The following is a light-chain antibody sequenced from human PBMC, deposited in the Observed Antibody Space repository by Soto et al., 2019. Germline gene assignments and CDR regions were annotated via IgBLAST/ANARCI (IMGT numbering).Light chain of an antibody. J-gene: IGLJ2*01. V-gene: IGLV2-8*01. CDR1: SSDVGGYNF. CDR3: TSYAGSNIPVV. Sequence: QSVLTQPPSASGSPGQSVTISCTGTSSDVGGYNFVSWYQQHPGKAPKLMIYEVTKRPSGVPDRFSGSKSGNTASLTVSGLQAEDEADYYGTSYAGSNIPVVFGGGTKLTV. CDR2: EVT.